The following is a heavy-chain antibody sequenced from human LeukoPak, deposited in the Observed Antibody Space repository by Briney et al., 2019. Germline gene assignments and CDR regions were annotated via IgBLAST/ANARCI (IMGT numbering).Heavy chain of an antibody. V-gene: IGHV3-73*01. CDR1: GFSLSGSA. D-gene: IGHD7-27*01. Sequence: GGCLKLSCEGSGFSLSGSAVHWVRQASGKGLEWVACIRSRTNNYATGYAASVKGRFTISREDSKNTAFLQMTSLKTEDTALYYCVSSLTGVSDYWGQGTLVTVSS. CDR2: IRSRTNNYAT. J-gene: IGHJ4*02. CDR3: VSSLTGVSDY.